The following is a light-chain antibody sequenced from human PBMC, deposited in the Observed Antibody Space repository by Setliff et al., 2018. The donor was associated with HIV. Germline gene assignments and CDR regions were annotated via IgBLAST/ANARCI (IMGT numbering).Light chain of an antibody. CDR3: SSYTSSSLYV. Sequence: QPALTQPASVSGSPGQSITISCTGTSSDVGSYNYVSWYQQHPGKAPKLMIYEVSNRPSGVSNRFSGSKSGNTASLTISGLQAEDEADYYCSSYTSSSLYVFGTGTEVTVL. V-gene: IGLV2-14*01. J-gene: IGLJ1*01. CDR2: EVS. CDR1: SSDVGSYNY.